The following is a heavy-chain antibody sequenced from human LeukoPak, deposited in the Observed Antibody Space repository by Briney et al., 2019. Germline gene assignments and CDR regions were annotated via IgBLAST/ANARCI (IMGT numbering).Heavy chain of an antibody. V-gene: IGHV3-74*01. CDR3: APGGGSSSFDY. J-gene: IGHJ4*02. CDR2: INSDGSWT. D-gene: IGHD2-2*01. CDR1: GNYW. Sequence: GGSLRLSCAASGNYWMHWVRQAPGQGLVWVSHINSDGSWTSYADSVKGRFTISKDNAKNTVYLQMNSLRAEDTAVYYCAPGGGSSSFDYWGQGTLVTVSS.